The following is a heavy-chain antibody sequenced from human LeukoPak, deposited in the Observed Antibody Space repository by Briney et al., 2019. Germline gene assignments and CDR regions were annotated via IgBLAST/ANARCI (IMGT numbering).Heavy chain of an antibody. CDR3: ARDGFPYYYDSSGYPSPGYALDI. J-gene: IGHJ3*02. Sequence: SVKVSCKASGGTFSSYAISWVRQAPGQGLEWMGGIIPIFGTANYAQKFQGRVTITADESTSTAYMELSSLRSEDTAVYYCARDGFPYYYDSSGYPSPGYALDIWGQGTMVTVSS. CDR1: GGTFSSYA. D-gene: IGHD3-22*01. CDR2: IIPIFGTA. V-gene: IGHV1-69*13.